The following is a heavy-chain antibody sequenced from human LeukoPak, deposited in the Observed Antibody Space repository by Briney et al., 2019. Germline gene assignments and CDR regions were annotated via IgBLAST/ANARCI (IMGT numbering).Heavy chain of an antibody. CDR2: ISGSGGST. CDR1: GFTFSSYA. CDR3: AKGDKARIGYFAY. J-gene: IGHJ4*02. Sequence: GGSLRLSCAASGFTFSSYAMNWVRQAPGKGLEWVSAISGSGGSTYYVDSVKGRFTISRDNSKNTLYLQMNSLRAEDTAVYYCAKGDKARIGYFAYWGQGTLVTVSS. D-gene: IGHD3-22*01. V-gene: IGHV3-23*01.